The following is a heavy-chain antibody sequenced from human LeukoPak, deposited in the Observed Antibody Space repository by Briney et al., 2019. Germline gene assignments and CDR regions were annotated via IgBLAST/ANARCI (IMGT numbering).Heavy chain of an antibody. CDR1: GGSFSGYY. CDR3: ATLVDTVPARYYYYGMDV. CDR2: INHSGST. V-gene: IGHV4-34*01. D-gene: IGHD5-12*01. J-gene: IGHJ6*02. Sequence: SETLSLTCAVYGGSFSGYYWSWIRQPPGKGLEWIGEINHSGSTNYNPSPKSRVTISVDTSKNQFSLKLSSVTAADTAVYYCATLVDTVPARYYYYGMDVWGQGTTVTVSS.